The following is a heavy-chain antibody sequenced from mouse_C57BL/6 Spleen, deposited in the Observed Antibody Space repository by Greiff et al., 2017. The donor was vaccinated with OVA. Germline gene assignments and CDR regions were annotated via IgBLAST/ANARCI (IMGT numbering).Heavy chain of an antibody. V-gene: IGHV1-55*01. D-gene: IGHD2-2*01. CDR3: ARRHYGYDVYYALDY. CDR1: GYTFTSYW. CDR2: IYPGSGST. Sequence: QVQLQQPGAELVKPGASVKMSCKASGYTFTSYWITWVKQRPGQGLEWIGDIYPGSGSTNYNEKFKSKATLTVDTLSSTASLQLSGRTSEDSAVYFCARRHYGYDVYYALDYWGQGTSVTVSS. J-gene: IGHJ4*01.